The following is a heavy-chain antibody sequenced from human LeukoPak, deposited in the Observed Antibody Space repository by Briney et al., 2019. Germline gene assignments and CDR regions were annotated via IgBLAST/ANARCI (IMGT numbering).Heavy chain of an antibody. CDR3: AREAHMVRGVNFDY. Sequence: ASVKVSCKASGYTFTGYYMHWVRQAPGQGLEWMGWINPNSGGTNYAQKFQGRVTMTRDTSISTAYMELSRLRSDDTAVYYCAREAHMVRGVNFDYWGQGTLVTVSS. D-gene: IGHD3-10*01. CDR1: GYTFTGYY. CDR2: INPNSGGT. J-gene: IGHJ4*02. V-gene: IGHV1-2*02.